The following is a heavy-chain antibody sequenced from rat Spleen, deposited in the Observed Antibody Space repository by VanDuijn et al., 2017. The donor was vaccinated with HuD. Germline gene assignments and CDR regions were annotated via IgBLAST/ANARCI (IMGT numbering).Heavy chain of an antibody. V-gene: IGHV2S61*01. CDR3: ASQYYYDGYYRDY. CDR1: GFSLSRHG. D-gene: IGHD1-12*03. CDR2: IWGNGNT. Sequence: QVQLKESGPGLVKPSLTLSLPCTVSGFSLSRHGVIWVRQPPGKGMDWMGVIWGNGNTNYKSAIKSRLSISRDTSKSQVFLKMNNLQTEDTAMYFCASQYYYDGYYRDYWGQGVMVTVSS. J-gene: IGHJ2*01.